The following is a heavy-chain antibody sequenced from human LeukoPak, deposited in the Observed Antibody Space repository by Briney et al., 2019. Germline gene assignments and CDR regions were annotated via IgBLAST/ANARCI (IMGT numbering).Heavy chain of an antibody. CDR3: ARGRAGYVKRRRENVFDI. J-gene: IGHJ3*02. V-gene: IGHV4-34*01. CDR2: INHSGST. D-gene: IGHD3-16*01. CDR1: GGSFSGYY. Sequence: PSETLSLTCAVYGGSFSGYYWSWIRQPPGKGLEWIGEINHSGSTNYNPSLKSRVTISVDTSKNQFSLKLSSVTAADTAVYYCARGRAGYVKRRRENVFDIWGQGTIVTVSS.